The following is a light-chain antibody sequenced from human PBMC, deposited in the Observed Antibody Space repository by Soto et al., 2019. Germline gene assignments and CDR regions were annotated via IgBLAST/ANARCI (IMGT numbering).Light chain of an antibody. CDR2: GAS. CDR3: QQSNTWPYT. J-gene: IGKJ2*01. Sequence: IVXTXXPXTXSVSPGERVTLSCRASQSVSDNLAWYQQKPGQAPRLLIYGASTRATTTPARFSGSGSGTEFTLTISSLQSEDFAVYFCQQSNTWPYTFGQGTKLDIK. V-gene: IGKV3-15*01. CDR1: QSVSDN.